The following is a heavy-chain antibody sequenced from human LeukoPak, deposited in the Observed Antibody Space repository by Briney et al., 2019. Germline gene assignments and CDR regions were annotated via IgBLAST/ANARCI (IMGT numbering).Heavy chain of an antibody. V-gene: IGHV1-18*04. CDR2: ISAYNGNT. CDR1: GYTFTSYG. CDR3: ARVVVVEATITYFDY. J-gene: IGHJ4*02. D-gene: IGHD5-12*01. Sequence: ASVKVPCKASGYTFTSYGISWVRQAPGQGLEWMGWISAYNGNTNYAQKLQGRVTMTTDTSTSTAYMELRSLRSDDTAVYYCARVVVVEATITYFDYWGQGTLVTVSS.